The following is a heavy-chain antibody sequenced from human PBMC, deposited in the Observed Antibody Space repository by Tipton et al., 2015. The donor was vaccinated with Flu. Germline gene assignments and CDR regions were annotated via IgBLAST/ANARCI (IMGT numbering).Heavy chain of an antibody. Sequence: LRLSCTVSGGSISSGSYYWSWIRQPAGKGLEWNGRIYTSGSTNYNPSLKSRVTISVDTSKNQFSLKLSSVTAADTAVYYCARDRITMVRGVPHDAFDIWVQGTLVTVSS. D-gene: IGHD3-10*01. CDR1: GGSISSGSYY. J-gene: IGHJ3*02. CDR3: ARDRITMVRGVPHDAFDI. V-gene: IGHV4-61*02. CDR2: IYTSGST.